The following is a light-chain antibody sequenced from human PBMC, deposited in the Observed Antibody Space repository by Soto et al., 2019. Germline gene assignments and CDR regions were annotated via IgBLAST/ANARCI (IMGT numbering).Light chain of an antibody. CDR1: SSDVGGYNY. CDR2: EVS. V-gene: IGLV2-8*01. CDR3: SSYAGSSNLGV. J-gene: IGLJ2*01. Sequence: HSALTQPPSASGSPGQSVTISCTGTSSDVGGYNYVSWYQQHPGRAPKLMIYEVSKRPSGVPDRFSGSKSGNTASLTVSGLQPEDEADYYCSSYAGSSNLGVFGGGTKVTVL.